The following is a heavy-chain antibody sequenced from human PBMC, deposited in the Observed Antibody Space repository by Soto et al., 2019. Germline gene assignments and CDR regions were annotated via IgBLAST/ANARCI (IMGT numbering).Heavy chain of an antibody. Sequence: QVQLQESGPGLVKPSQTLSLTCTVSGGSISRGNYYWSWIRQHPGKGLEWIGYIYYSGRAYYNPSLKSRVTXXVXTXXSQFSLKLTSVTAADTAVYYCARDHGIRGWYCFDPWGQGTLVTVSS. CDR3: ARDHGIRGWYCFDP. CDR1: GGSISRGNYY. V-gene: IGHV4-31*03. D-gene: IGHD6-19*01. J-gene: IGHJ5*02. CDR2: IYYSGRA.